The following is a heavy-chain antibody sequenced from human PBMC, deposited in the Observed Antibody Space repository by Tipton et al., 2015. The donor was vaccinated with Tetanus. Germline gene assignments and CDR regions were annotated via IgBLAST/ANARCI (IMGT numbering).Heavy chain of an antibody. Sequence: SLRLSCAASGFTFSSYSMNWVRQAPGKGLEWVSYISSSSSTIYYADSVKGRFTISRDNARNSVYLQMDSLRAEDTAVYYCARDISHVGATLYFDYWGQGTLVTVSS. CDR3: ARDISHVGATLYFDY. D-gene: IGHD1-26*01. J-gene: IGHJ4*02. CDR1: GFTFSSYS. CDR2: ISSSSSTI. V-gene: IGHV3-48*04.